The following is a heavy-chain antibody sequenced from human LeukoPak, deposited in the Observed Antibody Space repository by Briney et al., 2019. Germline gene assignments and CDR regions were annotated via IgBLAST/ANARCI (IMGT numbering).Heavy chain of an antibody. CDR2: ISYDGSNK. CDR1: GFTFSSYG. J-gene: IGHJ6*02. V-gene: IGHV3-30-3*01. CDR3: ADAPGQGHVMEA. Sequence: GGSLRLSCAASGFTFSSYGMHWVRQAPGKGLEWVAVISYDGSNKYYADSVKGRFTISRDNSKKTLYLQMNSLRAEDTAVYYFADAPGQGHVMEAWGHGTTVTVSS.